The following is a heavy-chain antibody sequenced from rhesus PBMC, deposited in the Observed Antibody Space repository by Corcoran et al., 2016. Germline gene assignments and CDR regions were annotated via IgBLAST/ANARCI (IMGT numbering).Heavy chain of an antibody. J-gene: IGHJ2*01. V-gene: IGHV4-160*01. CDR1: GGPIRSNY. CDR2: IYGSGRVT. CDR3: ARMKGWYFDL. Sequence: QVQLQESGPGLVKPSETLSLTCAVSGGPIRSNYWSWVRQSPGKGLGWIGRIYGSGRVTDYNPSLTSRVTGSTDTSKNQFSLRLSSVTAADTAVYYCARMKGWYFDLWGPGTPITISS.